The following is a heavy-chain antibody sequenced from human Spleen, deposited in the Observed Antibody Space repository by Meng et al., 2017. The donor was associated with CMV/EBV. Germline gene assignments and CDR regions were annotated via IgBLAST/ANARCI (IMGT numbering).Heavy chain of an antibody. CDR2: ISAYNGNT. CDR1: GYTFSIYG. Sequence: ASVKVSCKASGYTFSIYGITWVRQARGQGLEWMGWISAYNGNTNYAQKVQGRVTMTTDTSTRTAYMELRSLRFDDTAVYYCARIRRYCSSTSCQSYYYYGMDVWGQGTTVTVSS. V-gene: IGHV1-18*04. J-gene: IGHJ6*02. D-gene: IGHD2-2*01. CDR3: ARIRRYCSSTSCQSYYYYGMDV.